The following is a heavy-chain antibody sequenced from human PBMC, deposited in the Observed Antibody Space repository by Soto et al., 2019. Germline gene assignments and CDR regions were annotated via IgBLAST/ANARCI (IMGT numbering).Heavy chain of an antibody. D-gene: IGHD6-6*01. CDR3: LRGVGVAARPPYYFDY. CDR2: INAGNDNT. Sequence: QVQLVQSGAEVKKPGASVKVSCKASGYTFTSYAMHWVRQAPGQRLEWMGWINAGNDNTKYSQNFQGRVTITRDTSASTIYMELSSLRSEDTAVYYCLRGVGVAARPPYYFDYWGQGTQVTVSS. V-gene: IGHV1-3*01. J-gene: IGHJ4*02. CDR1: GYTFTSYA.